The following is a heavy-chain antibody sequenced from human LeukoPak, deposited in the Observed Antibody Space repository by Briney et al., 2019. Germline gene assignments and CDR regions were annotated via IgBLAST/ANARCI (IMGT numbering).Heavy chain of an antibody. J-gene: IGHJ6*02. CDR2: ICYSGRT. CDR3: ARRLADYYGMDV. CDR1: GGSLSSSAYY. V-gene: IGHV4-39*01. Sequence: PEALSITCTVPGGSLSSSAYYWGWVRQPPRKGLEWHGSICYSGRTYYNPCLKSRLTLSVDPSTHRFSLKLPSVTRAHTALYYCARRLADYYGMDVWGQGTTVTVSS. D-gene: IGHD6-19*01.